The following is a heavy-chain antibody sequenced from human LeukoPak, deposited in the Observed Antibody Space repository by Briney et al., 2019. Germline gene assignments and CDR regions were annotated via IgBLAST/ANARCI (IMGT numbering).Heavy chain of an antibody. D-gene: IGHD5-18*01. CDR2: ISWDGGST. V-gene: IGHV3-43*01. CDR3: AKDFRGYSLSPDYFDY. Sequence: GGSLRLSCAASGFTFHDYTMHWVRQAPGKGLEWVSLISWDGGSTYYADSVKGRFTISRDNSKNSLYLQMNSLRTEDTALYYCAKDFRGYSLSPDYFDYWGQGTLVTVSS. CDR1: GFTFHDYT. J-gene: IGHJ4*02.